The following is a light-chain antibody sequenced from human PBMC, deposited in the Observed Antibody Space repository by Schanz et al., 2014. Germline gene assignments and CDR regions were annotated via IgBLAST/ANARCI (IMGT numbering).Light chain of an antibody. Sequence: EIVLTQSPATLSLSPGERGTISCRASQSVDRNYFAWYQQRPGQAPRLLIYGASNRATGIPDRFSGSGSGTDFTLTISRLEPEDFAVYYCQHYDSAPLTFGGGTRVEIK. V-gene: IGKV3-20*01. CDR2: GAS. CDR1: QSVDRNY. J-gene: IGKJ4*01. CDR3: QHYDSAPLT.